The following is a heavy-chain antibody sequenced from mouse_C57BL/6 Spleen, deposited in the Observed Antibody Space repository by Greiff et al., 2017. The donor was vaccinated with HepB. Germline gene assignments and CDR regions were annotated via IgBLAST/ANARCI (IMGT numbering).Heavy chain of an antibody. CDR2: IDPEDGDT. J-gene: IGHJ4*01. D-gene: IGHD1-2*01. Sequence: VQLQQSGAELVRPGASVKLSCTASGFNIKDYYMHWVKQRPEQGLEWIGRIDPEDGDTEYAPKFQGKATMTADTSSNTAYLQLSSLTSEDTAVYYCTTAAYHEDYAMDYWGQVTSVTVSS. CDR1: GFNIKDYY. V-gene: IGHV14-1*01. CDR3: TTAAYHEDYAMDY.